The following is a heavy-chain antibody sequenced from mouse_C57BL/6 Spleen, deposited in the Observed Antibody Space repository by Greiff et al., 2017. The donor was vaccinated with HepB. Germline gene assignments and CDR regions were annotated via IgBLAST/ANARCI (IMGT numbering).Heavy chain of an antibody. Sequence: QVQLMQSGAELAKPGASVKLSCTASGYTFTGYWMHWVKQRPGQGLEWIGYINPSSGYTKYNQKFKDKATLTADKSSSTAYMQLSSLTYEDAAVYYCTRTYYSNEIAWFAYWGQGTLVTVSA. CDR3: TRTYYSNEIAWFAY. CDR2: INPSSGYT. CDR1: GYTFTGYW. D-gene: IGHD2-5*01. J-gene: IGHJ3*01. V-gene: IGHV1-7*01.